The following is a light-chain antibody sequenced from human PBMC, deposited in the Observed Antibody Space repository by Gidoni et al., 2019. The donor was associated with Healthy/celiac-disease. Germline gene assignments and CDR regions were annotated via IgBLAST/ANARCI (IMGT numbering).Light chain of an antibody. J-gene: IGLJ2*01. CDR3: SSYTSSSTPVV. V-gene: IGLV2-14*01. Sequence: PGQSITISCTGTSSDVGGYNYVSWYQQHPGKAPKLMIYEVSNRPSGVSNRFSGSKSGNTASLTISGLQAEDEADYYCSSYTSSSTPVVFGGGTKLTVL. CDR2: EVS. CDR1: SSDVGGYNY.